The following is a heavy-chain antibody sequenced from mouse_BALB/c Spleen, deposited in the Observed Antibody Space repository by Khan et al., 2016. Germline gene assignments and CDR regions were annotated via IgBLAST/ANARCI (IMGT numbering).Heavy chain of an antibody. CDR1: GYSITSGYG. J-gene: IGHJ2*01. D-gene: IGHD1-2*01. Sequence: EVQLVESGPGLVKPSQSLSLTCTVTGYSITSGYGWNWIRQFPGNKLEWMGYISYSGSTNYNPSLKSRISITRDTSKNQFFLQLNSVTTENTPTYYCARTARIKYWGQGTTLTVSS. CDR2: ISYSGST. V-gene: IGHV3-2*02. CDR3: ARTARIKY.